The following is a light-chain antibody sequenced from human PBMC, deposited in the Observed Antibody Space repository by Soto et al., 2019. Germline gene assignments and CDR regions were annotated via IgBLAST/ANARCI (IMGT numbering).Light chain of an antibody. J-gene: IGLJ1*01. V-gene: IGLV2-14*01. CDR3: SSFTNVNTWL. CDR1: TSDVGGYDY. Sequence: QSVLTQPASVSGSPGQSITISCTGTTSDVGGYDYVSWYQHHPGKAPKLLIYEVTHRPSGVSNRFSGSKSGNMASLTISGLQAEDEADYYCSSFTNVNTWLFGTGTKVTVL. CDR2: EVT.